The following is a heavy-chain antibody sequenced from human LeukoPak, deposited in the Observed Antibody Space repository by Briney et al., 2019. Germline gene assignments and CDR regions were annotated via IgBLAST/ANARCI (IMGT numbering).Heavy chain of an antibody. CDR3: AAGGLLWFGEGTAYDY. CDR1: GFTFTSSA. D-gene: IGHD3-10*01. CDR2: IVVSSGNT. Sequence: SVKVSCKASGFTFTSSAMQWVRQARGQRLEWIGWIVVSSGNTNYAQKFQERVTITRDMSTSTAYMELSSLRSEDTAVYYCAAGGLLWFGEGTAYDYWGQGTLVTVSS. V-gene: IGHV1-58*02. J-gene: IGHJ4*02.